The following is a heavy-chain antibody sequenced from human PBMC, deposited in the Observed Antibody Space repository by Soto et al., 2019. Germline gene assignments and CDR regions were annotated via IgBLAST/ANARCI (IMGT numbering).Heavy chain of an antibody. D-gene: IGHD3-16*01. CDR2: IYWNDDK. Sequence: QITLKESGPTLVEPTQTLTLTCTYSGFSLRTTGVGVGWIRQPPGKALEWLGIIYWNDDKRYSPSLKNRFTLTSDIAKSQVVLTMTNMDPVDTATYYCAHTWGLPFDYWGQGTLVSVSS. CDR1: GFSLRTTGVG. J-gene: IGHJ4*02. V-gene: IGHV2-5*01. CDR3: AHTWGLPFDY.